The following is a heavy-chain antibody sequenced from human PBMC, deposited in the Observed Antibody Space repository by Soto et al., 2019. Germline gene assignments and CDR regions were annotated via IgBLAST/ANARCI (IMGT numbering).Heavy chain of an antibody. Sequence: GASVKVSCKASGYTFTGHYTHWVRQAPEQGPEWMGEIGPESGATRYAQKFQGRVTMTRDTSITTVYMELKNLSPDDTAVYYCGRGRSGQIVVFYWGQGTPVTVSS. V-gene: IGHV1-2*02. CDR3: GRGRSGQIVVFY. J-gene: IGHJ4*02. CDR2: IGPESGAT. D-gene: IGHD1-26*01. CDR1: GYTFTGHY.